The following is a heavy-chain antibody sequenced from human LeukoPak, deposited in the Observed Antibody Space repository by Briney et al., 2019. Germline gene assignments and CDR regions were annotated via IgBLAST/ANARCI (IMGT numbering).Heavy chain of an antibody. CDR2: IIPIFGTA. V-gene: IGHV1-69*13. CDR3: ARDNSIGGRGWWFDP. Sequence: ASVKVSCKASGGTFSSYAISWVRQAPGQGLEWMGGIIPIFGTANYAQKFQGRVTITADESTSTAYMELSSLRSEDTAVYYCARDNSIGGRGWWFDPWGQGTLVTVSS. CDR1: GGTFSSYA. D-gene: IGHD4-23*01. J-gene: IGHJ5*02.